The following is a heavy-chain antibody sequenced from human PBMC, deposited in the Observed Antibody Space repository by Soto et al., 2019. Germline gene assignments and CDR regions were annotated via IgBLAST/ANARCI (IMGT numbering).Heavy chain of an antibody. CDR2: IYKSATT. CDR3: ARGRYCLTGRCFPNWFDS. CDR1: GDSISSVDYF. V-gene: IGHV4-30-4*01. J-gene: IGHJ5*01. D-gene: IGHD2-15*01. Sequence: SETLSLTCSGSGDSISSVDYFWAWIRQPPGQALEYIGYIYKSATTYYNPSFESRVAISLDTSKSQFSLNVTSVTAADTAVYFCARGRYCLTGRCFPNWFDSWGQGTLVTVSS.